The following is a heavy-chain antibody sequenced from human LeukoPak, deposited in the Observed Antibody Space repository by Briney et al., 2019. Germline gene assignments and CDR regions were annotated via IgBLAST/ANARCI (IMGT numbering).Heavy chain of an antibody. Sequence: KTSETLSLTCTVSGASLSSGSYYWSWIRQPPGKGLEWIGYIYYSGSTNYNPSLKSRVTMSVDTSKNQFSLKLSSVTAADTAVYYCARDPRAYSGYAGRGSWFDPWGQGTLVTVSS. J-gene: IGHJ5*02. CDR3: ARDPRAYSGYAGRGSWFDP. V-gene: IGHV4-61*01. CDR1: GASLSSGSYY. CDR2: IYYSGST. D-gene: IGHD5-12*01.